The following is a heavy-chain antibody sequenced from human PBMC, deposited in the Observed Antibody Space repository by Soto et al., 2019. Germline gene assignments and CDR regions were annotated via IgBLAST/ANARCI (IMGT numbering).Heavy chain of an antibody. Sequence: GGSLRLSCAASGFTFSSYGMHWVRQAPGKGLEWVAVISYDGSNKYYADSVKGRFTISRDNSKNTLYLQMNSLRAEDTAVYYCAKTWGDCSSTSCLTYYFDYWGQGTLVTVSS. J-gene: IGHJ4*02. CDR2: ISYDGSNK. CDR3: AKTWGDCSSTSCLTYYFDY. CDR1: GFTFSSYG. D-gene: IGHD2-2*01. V-gene: IGHV3-30*18.